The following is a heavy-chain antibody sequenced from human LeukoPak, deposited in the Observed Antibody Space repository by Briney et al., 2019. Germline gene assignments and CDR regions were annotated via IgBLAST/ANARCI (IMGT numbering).Heavy chain of an antibody. Sequence: GASVKVSCKASGYTFTGYYIHWVRQAPGQGLEWMGWISPYNGNTNYAQKFQGRVTMTTDTSTSTAYMELRSLRSDDTAVYYCARDLMITFGGVKGDAFHIWDQGTMVTVSS. V-gene: IGHV1-18*04. CDR1: GYTFTGYY. CDR2: ISPYNGNT. CDR3: ARDLMITFGGVKGDAFHI. J-gene: IGHJ3*02. D-gene: IGHD3-16*01.